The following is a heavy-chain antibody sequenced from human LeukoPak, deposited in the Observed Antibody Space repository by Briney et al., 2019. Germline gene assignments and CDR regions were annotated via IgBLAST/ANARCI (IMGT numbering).Heavy chain of an antibody. CDR2: ISDDGSNK. CDR3: ATRTSVAFDF. CDR1: GFTFSNYA. Sequence: PGSSLRLSCAASGFTFSNYAVHWVRQAPGKGLEWVALISDDGSNKYYTDSVKGRFTISRDNSKNTLYLQMNGLRAEDTAVYYCATRTSVAFDFWGQGTMVIVS. J-gene: IGHJ3*01. V-gene: IGHV3-30-3*01.